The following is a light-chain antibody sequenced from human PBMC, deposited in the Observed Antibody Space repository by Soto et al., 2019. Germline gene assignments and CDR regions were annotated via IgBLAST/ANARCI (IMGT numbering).Light chain of an antibody. CDR1: SSNIGAGFD. Sequence: QSVLTQPPSVSGAPGQRVAISCTGSSSNIGAGFDVHWYQQFPGTAPKLLIYDNNNRASGVPDRFSGSKSGASASLAITGLQAEDEADYYCQSYDSSLSAVVFGGGTTLTVL. V-gene: IGLV1-40*01. CDR2: DNN. CDR3: QSYDSSLSAVV. J-gene: IGLJ2*01.